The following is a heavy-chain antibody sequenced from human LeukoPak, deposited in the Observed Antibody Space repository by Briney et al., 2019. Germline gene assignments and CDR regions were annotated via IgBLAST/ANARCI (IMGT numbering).Heavy chain of an antibody. CDR3: TRPYSSGWYRLDY. V-gene: IGHV3-49*02. D-gene: IGHD6-19*01. Sequence: RRKANGGTTEYAASVKGRFTISRDDSKSIAYLQMNSLKTEDTAVYYCTRPYSSGWYRLDYWGQGTLVTVSS. J-gene: IGHJ4*02. CDR2: RRKANGGTT.